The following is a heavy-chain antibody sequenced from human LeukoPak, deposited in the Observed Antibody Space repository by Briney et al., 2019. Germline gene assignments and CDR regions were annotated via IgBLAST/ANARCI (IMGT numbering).Heavy chain of an antibody. J-gene: IGHJ4*02. V-gene: IGHV4-39*07. Sequence: TSETLSLTCSVSGVSISSGSNYWGWIRQPPGKTLEWIGSIYSRGNTYYNPSLKSRVTISVDTSKNQFSLKLTSVTAADTAVYYCARSGPQSSSSWFHSSYWGQGTLVTVSS. D-gene: IGHD6-13*01. CDR3: ARSGPQSSSSWFHSSY. CDR2: IYSRGNT. CDR1: GVSISSGSNY.